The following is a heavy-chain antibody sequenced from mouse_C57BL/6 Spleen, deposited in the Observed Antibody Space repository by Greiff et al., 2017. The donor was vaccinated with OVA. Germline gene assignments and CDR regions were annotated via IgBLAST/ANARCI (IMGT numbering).Heavy chain of an antibody. V-gene: IGHV1-54*01. D-gene: IGHD2-2*01. CDR3: ASRGYGDYYAMDY. Sequence: VQLQQSGAELVRPGTSVKVSCKASGYAFTNYLIEWVKQRPGQGLEWIGVINPGSGGTNYNEKFKGKATLTADTSSSTAYMQLSSLTSEDSAVYFCASRGYGDYYAMDYWGQGTSVTVSS. J-gene: IGHJ4*01. CDR1: GYAFTNYL. CDR2: INPGSGGT.